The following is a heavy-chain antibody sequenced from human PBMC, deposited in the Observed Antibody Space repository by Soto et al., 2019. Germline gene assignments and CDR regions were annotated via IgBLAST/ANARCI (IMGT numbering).Heavy chain of an antibody. V-gene: IGHV1-46*01. CDR1: GYTFTSNY. CDR2: INPSGGGT. CDR3: ARDSTLVY. J-gene: IGHJ4*02. Sequence: QVQLVQSGAEVKKPGASVKVSCKASGYTFTSNYMHWVRQAPGQGLEWMGIINPSGGGTSYAQKFQARVTMTADTSTSTVYMELSSLRSEDTAVYYCARDSTLVYWGQGTLVTVSS. D-gene: IGHD6-6*01.